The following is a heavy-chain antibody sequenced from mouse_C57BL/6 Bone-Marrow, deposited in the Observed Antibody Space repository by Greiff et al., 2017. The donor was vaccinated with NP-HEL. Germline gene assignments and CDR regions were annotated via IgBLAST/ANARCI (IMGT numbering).Heavy chain of an antibody. V-gene: IGHV14-4*01. Sequence: EVQLQQSGAELVRPGASVKLSCTASGFNIKDDYMHWVKQRPEQGLEWIGWIDPENGDTEYASKFQGKATITADTSSNTAYLQLSSLTSEDTAVYYCTLYGYFDVWGTGTTVTVSS. J-gene: IGHJ1*03. CDR1: GFNIKDDY. CDR2: IDPENGDT. CDR3: TLYGYFDV.